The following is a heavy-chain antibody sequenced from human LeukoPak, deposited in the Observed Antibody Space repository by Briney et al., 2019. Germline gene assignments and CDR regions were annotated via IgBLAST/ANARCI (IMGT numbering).Heavy chain of an antibody. J-gene: IGHJ5*02. D-gene: IGHD3-22*01. CDR2: IWYDGSNK. CDR1: GFTFSSYG. V-gene: IGHV3-33*01. Sequence: GGSLRLSCAASGFTFSSYGMHWVRQAPGKGLEWVAVIWYDGSNKYYADSVKGRFTISRDNSKNTLYLQMNSLRAEDTAVYYCAGDSSGYYWNWFDPWGQGTLVTVSS. CDR3: AGDSSGYYWNWFDP.